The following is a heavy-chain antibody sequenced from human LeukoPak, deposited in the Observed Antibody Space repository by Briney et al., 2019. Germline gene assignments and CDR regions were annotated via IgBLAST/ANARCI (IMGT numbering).Heavy chain of an antibody. Sequence: KLGGSLILSCAASGFPFSSYNMNWVRQAPGKGLEWVSSISSSSSYIYYTDSVKGRFTISRDNAKNSLYLQMNSLRAEDTAVYYCARARVVTLGYYYYGMDVWGQGTTVTVSS. CDR2: ISSSSSYI. CDR1: GFPFSSYN. V-gene: IGHV3-21*01. D-gene: IGHD4-23*01. CDR3: ARARVVTLGYYYYGMDV. J-gene: IGHJ6*02.